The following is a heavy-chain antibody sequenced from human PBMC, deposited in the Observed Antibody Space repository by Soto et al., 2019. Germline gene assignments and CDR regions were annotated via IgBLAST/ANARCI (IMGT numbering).Heavy chain of an antibody. V-gene: IGHV3-30*18. CDR3: AKDLGGLVYTFDY. CDR2: ISNDGSNK. Sequence: GGSLRLSCAASGFTFSSYGMHWVRQAPGKGLEWVTVISNDGSNKYYADSVKGRFTISRDNSKNTLYLQLDSLRAEDTAVYYCAKDLGGLVYTFDYWGQGTLVTVSS. J-gene: IGHJ4*02. CDR1: GFTFSSYG. D-gene: IGHD6-19*01.